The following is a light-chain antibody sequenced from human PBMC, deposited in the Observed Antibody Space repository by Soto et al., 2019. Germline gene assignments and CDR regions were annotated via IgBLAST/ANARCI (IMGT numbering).Light chain of an antibody. CDR3: ISYTGSSTSYV. V-gene: IGLV2-14*01. J-gene: IGLJ1*01. Sequence: SALTQPASGSGSPGQSITISCSGTSSDVGSYDHVAWYQQFPGKTPKLMIYEVSNRPSGVSSRFSGSKSGNTASLTISGLQAEDEADYYCISYTGSSTSYVFGSGTKVTVL. CDR2: EVS. CDR1: SSDVGSYDH.